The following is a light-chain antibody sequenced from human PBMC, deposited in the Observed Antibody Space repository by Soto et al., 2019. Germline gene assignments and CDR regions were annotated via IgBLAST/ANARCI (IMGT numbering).Light chain of an antibody. CDR3: KSYAGSTPYV. J-gene: IGLJ1*01. Sequence: QAGLTQAPSASWAPGQAVTISWTGTKKGIGGYDVVSWYQHHPGKAPRLIIYEGVQRPSGGPDRFSGSKSGNTASLTVSGLPDADAADYFCKSYAGSTPYVFGSGTKGTVL. V-gene: IGLV2-8*01. CDR2: EGV. CDR1: KKGIGGYDV.